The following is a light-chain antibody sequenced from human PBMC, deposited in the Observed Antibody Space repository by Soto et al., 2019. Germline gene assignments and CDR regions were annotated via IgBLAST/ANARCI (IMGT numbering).Light chain of an antibody. Sequence: EIVLAQSPGTLSLSPGERATLSCRASQSVTNSFLAWYQQKPGQAPRLLIYGASRRATGIPDRFTGSGSGTDFTLPIRRLEPEDFAVYYCQQYVSSPWAFGQGTKVEI. CDR3: QQYVSSPWA. CDR1: QSVTNSF. J-gene: IGKJ1*01. CDR2: GAS. V-gene: IGKV3-20*01.